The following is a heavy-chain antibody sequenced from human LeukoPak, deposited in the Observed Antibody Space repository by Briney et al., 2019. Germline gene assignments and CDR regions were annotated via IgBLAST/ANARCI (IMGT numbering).Heavy chain of an antibody. V-gene: IGHV4-59*08. Sequence: PSETLSLTCTVSGGSISSYYWSWIRQPPGKGLEWIGYIYYSGSTYHNPSLKSRVTISVDTSKNQFSLKLSSVTAADTAVYYCASLGDNREPNDYWGQGTLVTVSS. D-gene: IGHD3-16*01. CDR2: IYYSGST. CDR3: ASLGDNREPNDY. CDR1: GGSISSYY. J-gene: IGHJ4*02.